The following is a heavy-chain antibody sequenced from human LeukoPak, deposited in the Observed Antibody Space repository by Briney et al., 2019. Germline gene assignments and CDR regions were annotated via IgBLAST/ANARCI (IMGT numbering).Heavy chain of an antibody. V-gene: IGHV3-33*01. Sequence: GGSLRLSCAASGFTFSSYGMHWVRRAPGKGLDWVAVIWYDGSNKYYADSVKGRFTISRDNSKNTLYLQMNSLRAEDTAVYYCARRGGQWSFDYWGQGTLVTVSP. CDR1: GFTFSSYG. CDR2: IWYDGSNK. D-gene: IGHD3-10*01. J-gene: IGHJ4*02. CDR3: ARRGGQWSFDY.